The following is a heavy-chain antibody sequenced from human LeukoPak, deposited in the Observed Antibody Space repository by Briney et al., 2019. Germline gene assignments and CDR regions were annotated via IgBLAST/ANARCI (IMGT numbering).Heavy chain of an antibody. CDR3: ARPRGSGYDLDFDY. Sequence: SETLSLTCTVSGASVSSPDYFWNWIRQPPGKGLEWIGSISYSGFTFYNPSLKSRLTMSLDTSKNQFSLRLTSVTVADTAVYYCARPRGSGYDLDFDYWGQGTLVSVSS. CDR1: GASVSSPDYF. D-gene: IGHD5-12*01. V-gene: IGHV4-30-4*08. J-gene: IGHJ4*02. CDR2: ISYSGFT.